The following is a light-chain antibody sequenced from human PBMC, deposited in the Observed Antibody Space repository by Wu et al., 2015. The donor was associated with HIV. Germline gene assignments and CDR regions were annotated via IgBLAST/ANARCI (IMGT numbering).Light chain of an antibody. Sequence: AIRMTQSPSSLSASTGGRVTITCRASQGISSYLAWYQQKPGKAPKLLIYAASTLQSGVPSRFSGSGSGTDFTLTISCLQSEDFATYYCQQYYSYPPLFGGGTKVEIK. CDR3: QQYYSYPPL. CDR1: QGISSY. J-gene: IGKJ4*01. V-gene: IGKV1-8*01. CDR2: AAS.